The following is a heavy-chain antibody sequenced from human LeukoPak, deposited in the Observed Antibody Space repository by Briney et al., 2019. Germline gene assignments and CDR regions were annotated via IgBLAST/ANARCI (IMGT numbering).Heavy chain of an antibody. CDR1: GFTFSRNG. D-gene: IGHD1-26*01. CDR3: ARLSGTYLIDD. Sequence: PGGSLRLSCAASGFTFSRNGMHWVRQAPGKGLEWVALIWYDARNEYYADSVKARFTIYRDNSKNTLYLKMNSLRVEDRAVYYYARLSGTYLIDDWGQGTLVTVSS. CDR2: IWYDARNE. J-gene: IGHJ4*02. V-gene: IGHV3-33*01.